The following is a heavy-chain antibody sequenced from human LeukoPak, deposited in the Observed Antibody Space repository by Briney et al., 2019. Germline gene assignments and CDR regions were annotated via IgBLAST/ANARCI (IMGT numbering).Heavy chain of an antibody. CDR2: ISAYNGNT. D-gene: IGHD2-2*01. V-gene: IGHV1-18*01. CDR3: ARTYCSSTSCYRGDFDY. CDR1: GYTFSSYG. J-gene: IGHJ4*02. Sequence: GASVKVSCKASGYTFSSYGISWVRQAPGQGLEWVGWISAYNGNTHYAQKLQGRVTVTTDTSTSTAYMELRSLRSDDTAVYYCARTYCSSTSCYRGDFDYWGQGTLVTVSS.